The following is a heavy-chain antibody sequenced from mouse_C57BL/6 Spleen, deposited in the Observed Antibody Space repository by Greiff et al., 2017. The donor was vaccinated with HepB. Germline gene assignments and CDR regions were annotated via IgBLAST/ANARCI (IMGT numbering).Heavy chain of an antibody. J-gene: IGHJ3*01. CDR1: GFTFSDYG. V-gene: IGHV5-17*01. CDR3: ARYSLSTGGFAY. Sequence: EVLLVEPGGGLVKPGGSLKLSCAASGFTFSDYGMHWVRQAPEKGLEWVAYISSGSSTIYYADTVKDRFTISRDNANNTLFLQMTRLRSEDTAMYYCARYSLSTGGFAYWGQGTLVTVSA. D-gene: IGHD6-2*01. CDR2: ISSGSSTI.